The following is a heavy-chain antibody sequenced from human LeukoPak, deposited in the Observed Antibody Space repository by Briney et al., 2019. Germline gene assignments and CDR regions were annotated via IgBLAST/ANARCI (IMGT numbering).Heavy chain of an antibody. V-gene: IGHV4-39*01. J-gene: IGHJ6*03. D-gene: IGHD3-10*01. CDR2: IYYSGST. Sequence: SETLSLTCTVSGGSISSSSYYWGWIRQPPGKGLEWIGSIYYSGSTYYNPSLKSRVTISVDTSKNQFSLKLSSVTAADTAVYYCARLRAALLLVPEWVRATKGNYYMDVWGKGTTVTISS. CDR1: GGSISSSSYY. CDR3: ARLRAALLLVPEWVRATKGNYYMDV.